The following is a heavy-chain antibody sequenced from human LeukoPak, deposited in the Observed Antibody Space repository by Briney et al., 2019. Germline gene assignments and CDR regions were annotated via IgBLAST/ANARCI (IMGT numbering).Heavy chain of an antibody. CDR2: IYDSGST. V-gene: IGHV4-39*01. CDR1: GGSIRSSYYY. J-gene: IGHJ4*02. Sequence: SETLSLTCTVSGGSIRSSYYYWGWIRQPPGKGLEWIGSIYDSGSTYYNPSLKSRVTISVDTSKNQFSLKLNSVTAADTAVYYCARVIYYDSSGFDYWGQGTLVTVSS. D-gene: IGHD3-22*01. CDR3: ARVIYYDSSGFDY.